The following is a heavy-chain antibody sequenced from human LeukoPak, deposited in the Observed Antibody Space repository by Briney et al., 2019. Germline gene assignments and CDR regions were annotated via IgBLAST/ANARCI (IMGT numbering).Heavy chain of an antibody. CDR3: ARDPFSYYYGMDV. CDR1: GFTFSSYW. D-gene: IGHD3-16*01. CDR2: ISSSSSYI. Sequence: GGSLRLSCAASGFTFSSYWMSWVRQAPGKGLEWVSSISSSSSYIYYADSVKGRFTISRDNAKNSLYLQMNSLRAEDTAVYYCARDPFSYYYGMDVWGQGTTVTVSS. V-gene: IGHV3-21*01. J-gene: IGHJ6*02.